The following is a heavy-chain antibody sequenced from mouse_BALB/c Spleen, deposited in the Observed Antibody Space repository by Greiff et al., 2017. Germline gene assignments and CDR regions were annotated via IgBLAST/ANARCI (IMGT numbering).Heavy chain of an antibody. J-gene: IGHJ2*01. CDR3: ARFWDYDGDY. Sequence: EVKLEESGPGLVKPSQSLSLTCSVTGYSITSGYYWNWIRQFPGNKLEWMGYISYDGSNNYNPSLKNRISITRDTSKNQFFLKLNSVTTEDTATYYSARFWDYDGDYWGQGTTLTVSS. CDR1: GYSITSGYY. V-gene: IGHV3-6*02. D-gene: IGHD2-4*01. CDR2: ISYDGSN.